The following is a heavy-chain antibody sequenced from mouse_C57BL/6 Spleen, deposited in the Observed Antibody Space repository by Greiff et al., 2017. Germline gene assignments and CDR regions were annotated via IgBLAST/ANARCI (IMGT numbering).Heavy chain of an antibody. CDR3: ARRGDYGRSYWYFEV. V-gene: IGHV1-47*01. Sequence: QVQLQQSGAELVKPGASVKMSCKASGYTFTTYPIEWMKQNHGKSLEWIGNFHPYNDDTKYNEKFKGKATLTVEKSSSTAYLELSRLTSDDSAVYYCARRGDYGRSYWYFEVWGTGTTVTVSS. CDR2: FHPYNDDT. D-gene: IGHD1-1*01. J-gene: IGHJ1*03. CDR1: GYTFTTYP.